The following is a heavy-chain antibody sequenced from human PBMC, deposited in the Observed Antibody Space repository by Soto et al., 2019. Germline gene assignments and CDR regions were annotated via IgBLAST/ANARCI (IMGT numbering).Heavy chain of an antibody. CDR1: GFTFSSYA. CDR2: ISGSGGST. Sequence: GGSLRLSCAASGFTFSSYAMSWVRQAPGKGLECVSAISGSGGSTYYADSVKGRFTISRDNSKNTLYLQMNSLRAEDTAVYYCAKDQAPEVRFLERWDWFDPWGQGTMLTVSS. CDR3: AKDQAPEVRFLERWDWFDP. V-gene: IGHV3-23*01. J-gene: IGHJ5*02. D-gene: IGHD3-3*01.